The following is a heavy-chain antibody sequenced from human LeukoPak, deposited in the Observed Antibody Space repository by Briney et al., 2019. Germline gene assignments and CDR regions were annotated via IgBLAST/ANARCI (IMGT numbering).Heavy chain of an antibody. CDR3: PKVTVKMPTIFHDAFDI. CDR1: GGSISSGSYY. CDR2: IYTSGST. V-gene: IGHV4-61*02. Sequence: PSETLSLTCTVSGGSISSGSYYWSWIRQPAGKGLEWIGRIYTSGSTNYNPSLKSRVTISVDTSKNQFSLKLSSVTAADTAVYYVPKVTVKMPTIFHDAFDIWAKGQWSPSLQ. D-gene: IGHD5-24*01. J-gene: IGHJ3*02.